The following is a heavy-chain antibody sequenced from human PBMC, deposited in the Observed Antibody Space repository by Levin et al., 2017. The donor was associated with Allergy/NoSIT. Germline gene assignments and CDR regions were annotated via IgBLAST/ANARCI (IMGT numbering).Heavy chain of an antibody. CDR3: TRDYLGLGV. V-gene: IGHV3-74*01. D-gene: IGHD3-16*01. J-gene: IGHJ4*02. Sequence: GGSLRLSCTASGFTLNTYRMHWVRQAPGKGLVWVSRISSDGSSADYAASVKGRFTISRDNSKNTLYLQMDSRRVEDTAVYDCTRDYLGLGVWGQGTLVTVSS. CDR2: ISSDGSSA. CDR1: GFTLNTYR.